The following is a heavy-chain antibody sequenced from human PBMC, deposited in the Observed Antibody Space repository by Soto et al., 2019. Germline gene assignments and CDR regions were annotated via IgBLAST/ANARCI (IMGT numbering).Heavy chain of an antibody. V-gene: IGHV4-59*01. CDR2: IYYSGNT. CDR1: TGSIGSYY. J-gene: IGHJ4*02. CDR3: ARGRYYDTSGYYLIINYFDY. Sequence: NPSETLSLTCTVSTGSIGSYYWSWIRQPPGKGLEWIGYIYYSGNTNYNPSLKSRVTISVDTSKNQFSLKMSSVTAADTAVYYCARGRYYDTSGYYLIINYFDYWGQGTLVTVSS. D-gene: IGHD3-22*01.